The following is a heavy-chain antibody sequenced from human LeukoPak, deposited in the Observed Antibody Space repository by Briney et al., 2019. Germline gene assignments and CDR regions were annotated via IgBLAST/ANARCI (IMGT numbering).Heavy chain of an antibody. D-gene: IGHD3-10*01. CDR3: ARETKRSTMVRGVRGYYYGMDV. Sequence: PSETLSLTCSVSGGSISNYFWSWIRQPPGKGLEYIGHISYSGNSYYNPSLESRVTISVDTSKNQFSLKLSSVTAADTALYYCARETKRSTMVRGVRGYYYGMDVWGQGTTVIVSS. CDR2: ISYSGNS. CDR1: GGSISNYF. J-gene: IGHJ6*02. V-gene: IGHV4-59*01.